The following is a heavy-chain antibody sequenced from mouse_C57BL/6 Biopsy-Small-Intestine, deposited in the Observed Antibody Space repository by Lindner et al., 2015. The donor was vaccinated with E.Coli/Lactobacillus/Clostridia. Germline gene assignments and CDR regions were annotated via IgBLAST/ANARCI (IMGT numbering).Heavy chain of an antibody. V-gene: IGHV1-85*01. J-gene: IGHJ4*01. CDR2: INTNNGNT. Sequence: SVKVSCKTSGYTFSSYGISWVRQAPGQGLEWMGWINTNNGNTKYVDKYQGRVTMTTDTSTNTVHMELRSLTADDTAVYFCARGGTPHFWSGYYLLYWGHGTLVTVSS. CDR1: GYTFSSYG. CDR3: ARGGTPHFWSGYYLLY. D-gene: IGHD1-1*01.